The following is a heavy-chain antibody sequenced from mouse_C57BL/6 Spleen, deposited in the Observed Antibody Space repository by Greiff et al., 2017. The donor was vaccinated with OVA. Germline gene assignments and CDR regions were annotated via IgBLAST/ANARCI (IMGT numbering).Heavy chain of an antibody. CDR1: GYTFTDYE. V-gene: IGHV1-15*01. Sequence: VQLQQSGAELVRPGASVTLSCKASGYTFTDYEMHWVKQTPVHGLEWIGAIDPENGGTAYNQKFKGKAILTADKSSSTAYMELRSLTSEYSSIYYCTRAYYCISFDYWGQGTTLTVSS. CDR3: TRAYYCISFDY. J-gene: IGHJ2*01. CDR2: IDPENGGT. D-gene: IGHD2-10*01.